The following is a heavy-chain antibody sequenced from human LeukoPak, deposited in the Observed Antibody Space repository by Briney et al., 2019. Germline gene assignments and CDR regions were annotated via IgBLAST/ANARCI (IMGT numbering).Heavy chain of an antibody. J-gene: IGHJ4*02. CDR3: ARGWYYYDSSGYYPPEGFDY. D-gene: IGHD3-22*01. CDR1: GFTFSSYA. V-gene: IGHV3-30*04. Sequence: PGRSLRLSCAASGFTFSSYAMHWVRQAPGKGLEWVAVISYDGSNKYYTDSVKGRFTISRDNSKNTLYLQMNSLRAEDTAVYYCARGWYYYDSSGYYPPEGFDYWGQGTLVTVSS. CDR2: ISYDGSNK.